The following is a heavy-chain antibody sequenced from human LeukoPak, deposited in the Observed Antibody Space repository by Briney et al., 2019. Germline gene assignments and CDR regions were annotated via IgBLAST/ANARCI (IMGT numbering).Heavy chain of an antibody. CDR3: ARGPDHGRYSSSWYVTGAYYYYGMDV. J-gene: IGHJ6*02. CDR2: ISTYNGNK. V-gene: IGHV1-18*01. Sequence: ASVKVSCKASGYIFTSYGISWVRQAPGQGLEWMGWISTYNGNKNYAQKFQGRVTMTTDTSTSTAYTELRSLRSDDTAVYYCARGPDHGRYSSSWYVTGAYYYYGMDVWGQGTTVTVSS. CDR1: GYIFTSYG. D-gene: IGHD6-13*01.